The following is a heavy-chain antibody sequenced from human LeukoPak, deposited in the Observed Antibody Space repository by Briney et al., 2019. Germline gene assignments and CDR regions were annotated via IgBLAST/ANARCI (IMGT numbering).Heavy chain of an antibody. Sequence: GGSLRLSCAASGFTFSDYYMSWIRQAPGKGLEWLSYISGSDNSIYYADSVKGRFTISRDNAKNSLSLQMNSLRVEDMAIYYCARVRGYSGSGTFWYFDLWGRGTLATVSS. CDR2: ISGSDNSI. CDR1: GFTFSDYY. CDR3: ARVRGYSGSGTFWYFDL. D-gene: IGHD3-10*01. J-gene: IGHJ2*01. V-gene: IGHV3-11*01.